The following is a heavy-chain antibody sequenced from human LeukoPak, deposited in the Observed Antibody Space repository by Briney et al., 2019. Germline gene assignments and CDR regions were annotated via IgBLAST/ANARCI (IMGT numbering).Heavy chain of an antibody. CDR1: GFTFSSYW. CDR3: ASDRVFYGLDV. CDR2: IKSDGSET. V-gene: IGHV3-74*01. J-gene: IGHJ6*02. Sequence: GGPLRLSCAASGFTFSSYWMHWVRQAPGKGQMWVSRIKSDGSETSYADSVKGRFTISRDNARNTLYLQMNSLRPEDTAIYYCASDRVFYGLDVWGQGTTVTVSS.